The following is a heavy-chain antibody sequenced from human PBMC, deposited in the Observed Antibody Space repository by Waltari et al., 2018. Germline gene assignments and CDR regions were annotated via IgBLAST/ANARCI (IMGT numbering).Heavy chain of an antibody. V-gene: IGHV3-66*01. CDR2: IYSGGST. D-gene: IGHD2-15*01. CDR1: GFTFSSYW. CDR3: ARYSKYCSGGSCYSRYFDY. Sequence: EVQLVESGGGLVQPGGSLRLSCAASGFTFSSYWMHWVRQAPGKGLEWVSVIYSGGSTYYADSVKGRFTISRDNSKNTLYLQMNSLRAEDTAVYYCARYSKYCSGGSCYSRYFDYWGQGTLVTVSS. J-gene: IGHJ4*02.